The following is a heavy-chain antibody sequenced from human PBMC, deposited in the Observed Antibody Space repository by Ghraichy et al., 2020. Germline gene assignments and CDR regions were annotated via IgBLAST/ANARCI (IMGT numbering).Heavy chain of an antibody. CDR1: GGYIISNNW. CDR2: VFHSGST. D-gene: IGHD3-22*01. CDR3: ARGIRVNYDSRGDWFDP. Sequence: SETLSLTCAVSGGYIISNNWWSWVRQPPGKGLEWIGEVFHSGSTNYNPSLNSRLTVTIDKSRNQFSLRLSSVTAADTAVYFCARGIRVNYDSRGDWFDPWRRGTLDTVS. V-gene: IGHV4-4*02. J-gene: IGHJ5*02.